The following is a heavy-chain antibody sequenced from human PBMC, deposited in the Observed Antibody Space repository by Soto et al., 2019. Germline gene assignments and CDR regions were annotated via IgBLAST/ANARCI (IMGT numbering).Heavy chain of an antibody. J-gene: IGHJ5*02. CDR3: ARARVATAPNWFDP. CDR1: GGTFSSCA. D-gene: IGHD6-13*01. Sequence: SVKVSCKASGGTFSSCAISWVRQAPGQGLEWMGGIIPIFGTANYAQKFQGRVTIAADESTSTAYMELSSLRSEDTAVYYCARARVATAPNWFDPWGQGTLVTVSS. V-gene: IGHV1-69*13. CDR2: IIPIFGTA.